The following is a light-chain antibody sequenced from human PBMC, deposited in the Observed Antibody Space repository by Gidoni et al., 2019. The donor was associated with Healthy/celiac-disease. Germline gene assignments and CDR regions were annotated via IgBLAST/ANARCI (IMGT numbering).Light chain of an antibody. CDR2: QAS. CDR3: QAWDSSTVV. V-gene: IGLV3-1*01. Sequence: SYELTQPPSVSVSPGQTASITCSGDKLGDKYACWYQQKPGQSPVLVIYQASKRPPGIPERFSGSISGNTATLTISGTQAMDEADYYCQAWDSSTVVFGGGTKLTVL. CDR1: KLGDKY. J-gene: IGLJ2*01.